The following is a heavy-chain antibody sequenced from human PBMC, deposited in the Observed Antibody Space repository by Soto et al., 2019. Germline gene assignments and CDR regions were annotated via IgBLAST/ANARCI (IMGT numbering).Heavy chain of an antibody. J-gene: IGHJ3*02. CDR3: TREQRRQSYYTYAFDM. CDR2: MSPNSGDT. Sequence: QVQLVQSGAEVKKPGASVKVSCKASGYTFANYEINWVRQATGQGLEWMGWMSPNSGDTGFAQKFRGRLTMTGDTYISTAYMELSSLRSDDTAVYYCTREQRRQSYYTYAFDMWGQGTMVTVSS. D-gene: IGHD2-2*02. V-gene: IGHV1-8*01. CDR1: GYTFANYE.